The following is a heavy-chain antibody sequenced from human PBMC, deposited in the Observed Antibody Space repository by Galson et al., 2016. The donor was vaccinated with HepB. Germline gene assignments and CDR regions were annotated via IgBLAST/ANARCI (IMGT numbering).Heavy chain of an antibody. J-gene: IGHJ4*02. CDR2: ISSSSSYI. V-gene: IGHV3-21*01. Sequence: SLRLSCAASGFTFSNFNIIWVRQVPGKGLEWVSSISSSSSYIYYADSVKGRFTISRDNAKNSLYLQMNSLRAEDTAVYFCARERGVVVIAALDSWGPGTQVTVSS. D-gene: IGHD2-15*01. CDR3: ARERGVVVIAALDS. CDR1: GFTFSNFN.